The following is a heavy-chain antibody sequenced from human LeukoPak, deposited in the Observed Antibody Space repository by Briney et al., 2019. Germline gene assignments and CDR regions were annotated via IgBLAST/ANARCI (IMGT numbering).Heavy chain of an antibody. CDR1: GGSISSSSYY. J-gene: IGHJ4*02. CDR2: IYYSGIT. D-gene: IGHD3-22*01. CDR3: ARDSSSYDSSGPLY. V-gene: IGHV4-39*02. Sequence: SETLSLTCTVSGGSISSSSYYWGWIRQPPGKGLEWIGSIYYSGITYYNPSLKSRVTISVDTSKNQFSLKLNSVTAADTAVYYCARDSSSYDSSGPLYWGQGTLVTVSS.